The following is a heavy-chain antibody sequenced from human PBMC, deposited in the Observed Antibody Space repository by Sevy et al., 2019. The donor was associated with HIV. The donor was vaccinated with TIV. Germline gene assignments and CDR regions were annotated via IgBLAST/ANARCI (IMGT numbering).Heavy chain of an antibody. J-gene: IGHJ4*02. Sequence: GGSLRLSCAASGFSFSSFWMTWVSQAPGKGLESVANINQDGSEIHYVDSVKGRFSISRDNAKNSLNLQMNSLRAEDTAVYYCARALYAYSSYWGQGTLVTVSS. CDR1: GFSFSSFW. D-gene: IGHD4-4*01. CDR2: INQDGSEI. CDR3: ARALYAYSSY. V-gene: IGHV3-7*01.